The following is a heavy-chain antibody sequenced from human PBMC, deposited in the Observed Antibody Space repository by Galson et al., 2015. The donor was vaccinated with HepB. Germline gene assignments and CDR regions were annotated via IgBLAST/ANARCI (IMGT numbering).Heavy chain of an antibody. CDR2: MSGSGYSV. D-gene: IGHD3-3*01. J-gene: IGHJ5*02. CDR1: GFAFGSDA. V-gene: IGHV3-23*01. Sequence: LRLSCAASGFAFGSDAMSWVRQAPGKGLEWVSGMSGSGYSVYYADAVKGRFTISRDNPKKTLYLQMTSLRAEDTAVYYCAKEERFYDFWSGYFSSWGQGSLVIVSS. CDR3: AKEERFYDFWSGYFSS.